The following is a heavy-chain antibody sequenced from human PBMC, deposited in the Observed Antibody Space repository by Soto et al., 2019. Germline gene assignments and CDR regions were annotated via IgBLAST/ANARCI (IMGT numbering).Heavy chain of an antibody. CDR3: AKDLIDYSNSYFDY. V-gene: IGHV3-23*01. J-gene: IGHJ4*02. Sequence: PGGSLRLSCATSGFSFSNYAMSWVRQAPGKGLGWVAGISSSGYTYYVDSLKGRFTISRDNSKNPLYLQMNSLRAEDTAVYYCAKDLIDYSNSYFDYWGQGTLVTVSS. CDR1: GFSFSNYA. D-gene: IGHD4-4*01. CDR2: ISSSGYT.